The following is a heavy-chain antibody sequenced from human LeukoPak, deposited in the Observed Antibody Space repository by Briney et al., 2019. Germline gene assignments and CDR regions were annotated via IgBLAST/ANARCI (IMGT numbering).Heavy chain of an antibody. CDR2: ISGSGGST. J-gene: IGHJ6*03. D-gene: IGHD3-10*01. CDR3: AKGEMVRGVIIGYYYYMDV. Sequence: GGSLRLSCAASGFTFSSYAMSWARQAPGKGLEWVSAISGSGGSTYYADSVKGRFTISRDNSKNTLYLQMNILRAEDTAVYYCAKGEMVRGVIIGYYYYMDVWGKGTTVTVSS. CDR1: GFTFSSYA. V-gene: IGHV3-23*01.